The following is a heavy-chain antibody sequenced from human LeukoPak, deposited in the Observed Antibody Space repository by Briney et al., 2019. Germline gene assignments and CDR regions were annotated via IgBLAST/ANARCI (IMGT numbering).Heavy chain of an antibody. CDR1: GGSISSYY. V-gene: IGHV4-59*08. CDR2: IYYSGST. Sequence: PSETLSLTCTVSGGSISSYYWSWIRQPPGKGLEWIGYIYYSGSTNYNPSLKSRVTISADTSKNQFSLRLSSVTAADTAVYYCARHGMSAEYFQHWGQGTLVTVSS. J-gene: IGHJ1*01. CDR3: ARHGMSAEYFQH.